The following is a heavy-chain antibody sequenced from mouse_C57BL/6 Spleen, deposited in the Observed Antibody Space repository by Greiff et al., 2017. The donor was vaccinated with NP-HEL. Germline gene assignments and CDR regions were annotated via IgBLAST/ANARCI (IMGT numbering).Heavy chain of an antibody. V-gene: IGHV1-55*01. D-gene: IGHD2-5*01. J-gene: IGHJ2*01. CDR3: ARYYSNYVPFFDY. CDR1: GYTFTSYW. Sequence: VQLQQPGAELVKPGASVKMSCKASGYTFTSYWITWVKQRPGQGLEWIGDIYPGSGSTNYNEKFKSKATLTVDTSSSTAYMQLSSLTSEDSAVYYCARYYSNYVPFFDYWGQGTTLTVSS. CDR2: IYPGSGST.